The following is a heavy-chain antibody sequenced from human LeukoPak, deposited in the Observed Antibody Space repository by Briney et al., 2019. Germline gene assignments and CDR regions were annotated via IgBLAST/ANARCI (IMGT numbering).Heavy chain of an antibody. CDR2: IYYSGST. D-gene: IGHD3-10*01. J-gene: IGHJ5*02. V-gene: IGHV4-31*03. CDR1: GXSISSGGDY. Sequence: SQTLSLTCTVSGXSISSGGDYWSWIRQHPGKGLEWIGYIYYSGSTYYNPSLKSRVTISVDTSKNQFSLKLSSVTAADTAVYYCARGALDTMVRGVIITPKLYNWFDPWGQGTLVTVSS. CDR3: ARGALDTMVRGVIITPKLYNWFDP.